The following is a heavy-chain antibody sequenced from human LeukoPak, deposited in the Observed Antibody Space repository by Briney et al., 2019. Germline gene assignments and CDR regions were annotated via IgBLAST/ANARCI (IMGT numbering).Heavy chain of an antibody. Sequence: SETLSLTCTVSGGSVSRGGYYWNWIRQHPGKGLEWIGFTSYSEGTYYNPSLMSRITISVDRSQNQFSLKMRDVTAADTAVYFCAPADWESFYFDSWGQGALVAVSS. CDR1: GGSVSRGGYY. CDR3: APADWESFYFDS. V-gene: IGHV4-31*03. D-gene: IGHD1-26*01. CDR2: TSYSEGT. J-gene: IGHJ4*02.